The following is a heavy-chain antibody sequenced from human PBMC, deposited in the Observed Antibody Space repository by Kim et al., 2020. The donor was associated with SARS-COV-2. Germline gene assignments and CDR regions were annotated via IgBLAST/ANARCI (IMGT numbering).Heavy chain of an antibody. Sequence: GGSLRLSCAASGFTFSGSAMHWVRQASGKGLEWVGRIRSKANSYATAYAASVKGRFTISRDDSKNTAYLQMNSLKTEDTAVYYCTRPRIRPPGIGGYGMDVWGQGTTVTVSS. V-gene: IGHV3-73*01. D-gene: IGHD3-3*01. CDR1: GFTFSGSA. CDR3: TRPRIRPPGIGGYGMDV. CDR2: IRSKANSYAT. J-gene: IGHJ6*02.